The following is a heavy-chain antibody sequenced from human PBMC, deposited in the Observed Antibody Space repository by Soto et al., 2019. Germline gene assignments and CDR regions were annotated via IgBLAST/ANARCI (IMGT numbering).Heavy chain of an antibody. CDR2: IYYSGST. CDR1: GGSVSSGSYY. CDR3: ARYSSPHYAFDI. D-gene: IGHD6-13*01. Sequence: PSETLSLTCTVSGGSVSSGSYYWSWIRQPPGKGLEWIGYIYYSGSTNYNPSLKSRVTISVDTSKNQFSLKLSSVTAADTAVYYCARYSSPHYAFDIWGQGTMVTVSS. V-gene: IGHV4-61*01. J-gene: IGHJ3*02.